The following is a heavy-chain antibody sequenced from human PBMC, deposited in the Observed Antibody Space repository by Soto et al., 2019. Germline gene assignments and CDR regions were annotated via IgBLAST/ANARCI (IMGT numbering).Heavy chain of an antibody. Sequence: GGSLRLSCAASGFTLSNNDMTWVRQAPGERLEWVSSISGSDGRTYYADSVQGRFTIFRDNSKNTLYLQMTSLSVVDTAVYYCAKYYYASGSNWFDPWGRGTLVTVSS. CDR2: ISGSDGRT. CDR3: AKYYYASGSNWFDP. V-gene: IGHV3-23*01. CDR1: GFTLSNND. J-gene: IGHJ5*02. D-gene: IGHD3-10*01.